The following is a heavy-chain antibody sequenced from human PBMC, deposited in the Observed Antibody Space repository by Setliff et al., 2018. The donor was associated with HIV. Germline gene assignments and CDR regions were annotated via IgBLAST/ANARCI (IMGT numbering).Heavy chain of an antibody. J-gene: IGHJ6*03. Sequence: PSETLSLTCTVSGGSISSGSYYWSWIRQPAGKGLEWIGHIYTSGSTNYNPSLKSRVTISVDTSKNQFSLKLSSVTAADTAVYYCARGSIVGATPYYYYYYYMDVWGKGTTVTVSS. CDR2: IYTSGST. CDR3: ARGSIVGATPYYYYYYYMDV. V-gene: IGHV4-61*09. CDR1: GGSISSGSYY. D-gene: IGHD1-26*01.